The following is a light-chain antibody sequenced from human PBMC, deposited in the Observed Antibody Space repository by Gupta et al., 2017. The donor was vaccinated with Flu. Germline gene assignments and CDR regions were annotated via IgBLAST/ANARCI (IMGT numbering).Light chain of an antibody. CDR3: QQYNNWPRT. Sequence: IVMTQSPVTLSVSPGERATLSCRATQTISSNLAWYQQKPGQAPRLLIYDASTRSTGIPARFSGSGSGTEFTLTISSLQSEDFAVYYCQQYNNWPRTFGGGTKVEIK. J-gene: IGKJ4*01. CDR1: QTISSN. V-gene: IGKV3-15*01. CDR2: DAS.